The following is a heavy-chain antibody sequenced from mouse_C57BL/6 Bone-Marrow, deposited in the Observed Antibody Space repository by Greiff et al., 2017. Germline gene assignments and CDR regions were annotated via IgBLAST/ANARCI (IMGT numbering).Heavy chain of an antibody. CDR2: IDPGDGDT. J-gene: IGHJ2*01. CDR3: ARGLYYFDY. CDR1: GFTFKDDY. V-gene: IGHV14-4*01. Sequence: EVQLQQSGAELVRPGASVKLSCTASGFTFKDDYMHWVKQRPEQGLEWIGWIDPGDGDTEYASKFQGKATITADTSSNTAYLQLSSLTSEDTAVYYCARGLYYFDYGGQGTTLTVSA.